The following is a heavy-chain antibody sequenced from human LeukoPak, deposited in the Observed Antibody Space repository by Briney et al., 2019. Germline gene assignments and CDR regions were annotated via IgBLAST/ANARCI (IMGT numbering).Heavy chain of an antibody. CDR1: GGSFSGNY. J-gene: IGHJ5*02. CDR3: ARAYSSSWYWNWFDP. V-gene: IGHV4-34*01. D-gene: IGHD6-13*01. Sequence: SETLSLTCAVYGGSFSGNYGGWIRQPPGKGLEWIGNIYPTGSTYYNPSLKSRVTISVDTSKDQFSLKVSSVSAADTAVYYCARAYSSSWYWNWFDPWGQGTLVTVSS. CDR2: IYPTGST.